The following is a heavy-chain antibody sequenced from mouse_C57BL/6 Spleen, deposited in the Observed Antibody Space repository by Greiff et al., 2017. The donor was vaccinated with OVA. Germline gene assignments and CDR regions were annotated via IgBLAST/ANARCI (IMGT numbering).Heavy chain of an antibody. J-gene: IGHJ1*03. D-gene: IGHD1-1*01. CDR2: IYPRDGST. CDR1: GYTFTSYD. V-gene: IGHV1-85*01. CDR3: VFYGSSRYWYFDV. Sequence: QVQLKESGPELVKPGASVKLSCKASGYTFTSYDINWVKQRPGQGLEWIGWIYPRDGSTKYNEKFKGKATLTVDTSSSTAYMELHSLTSEDSAVYFCVFYGSSRYWYFDVWGTGTTVTVSS.